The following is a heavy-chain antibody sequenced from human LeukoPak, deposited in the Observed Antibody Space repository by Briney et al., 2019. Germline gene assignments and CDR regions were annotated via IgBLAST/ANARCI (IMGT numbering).Heavy chain of an antibody. CDR1: GFTFSDYS. D-gene: IGHD3-9*01. V-gene: IGHV3-48*01. CDR2: ISATSKTI. J-gene: IGHJ4*02. Sequence: PGGSLRLSCAASGFTFSDYSMNWVRQAPGKGLEWISYISATSKTIYYADSVKGRFTISRDNAKNSLYLQMNSLRAEDTAVYYCARNHVLRYFDWLLFDYWGQGTLVTVSS. CDR3: ARNHVLRYFDWLLFDY.